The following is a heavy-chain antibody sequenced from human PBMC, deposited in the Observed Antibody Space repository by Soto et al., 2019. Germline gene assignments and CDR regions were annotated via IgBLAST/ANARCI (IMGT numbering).Heavy chain of an antibody. CDR3: ARIRSRQSVVVRGRFNCWFDP. J-gene: IGHJ5*02. Sequence: GASVKVSCKASGYTFTSYDINWVRQATGQGLEWMGWMNPNSGNTGYAQKFQGRVTMTRNTSISTAYMELSSLRSEDTAVYYCARIRSRQSVVVRGRFNCWFDPWGQGTLVTVS. V-gene: IGHV1-8*01. D-gene: IGHD3-10*01. CDR1: GYTFTSYD. CDR2: MNPNSGNT.